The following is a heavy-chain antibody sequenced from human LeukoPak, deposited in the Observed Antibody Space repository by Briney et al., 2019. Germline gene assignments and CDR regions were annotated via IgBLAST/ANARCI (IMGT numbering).Heavy chain of an antibody. V-gene: IGHV3-21*01. CDR1: GFTFSSYS. CDR2: ISSSSSYI. D-gene: IGHD3-9*01. Sequence: GGSLRLSCAASGFTFSSYSMNWVRQAPGKGLEGVSSISSSSSYIYYADSGKGRFTISRDNANDSLYLQMNSLSAEAPAVYYCARALDWTYYDILTGYFSPLDYWGQGTLVTVSS. J-gene: IGHJ4*02. CDR3: ARALDWTYYDILTGYFSPLDY.